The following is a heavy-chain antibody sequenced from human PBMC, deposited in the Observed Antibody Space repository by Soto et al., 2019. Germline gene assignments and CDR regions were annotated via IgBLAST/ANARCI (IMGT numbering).Heavy chain of an antibody. D-gene: IGHD5-18*01. J-gene: IGHJ4*02. CDR1: GGSISNFH. V-gene: IGHV4-59*01. CDR3: ALGGYNYGRPFDF. Sequence: SETLSLTCNVSGGSISNFHLSWIRQPPGKGLEWIGYIYYSGNYYNPSLTSRVSMSLDKSKNQFSLHLKSVTAADTALYFCALGGYNYGRPFDFWGQGTRVTFS. CDR2: IYYSGN.